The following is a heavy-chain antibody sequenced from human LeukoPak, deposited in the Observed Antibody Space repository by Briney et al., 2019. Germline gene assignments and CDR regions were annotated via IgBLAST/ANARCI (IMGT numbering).Heavy chain of an antibody. CDR1: AFTFSSYA. V-gene: IGHV3-23*01. CDR2: ISGSGGNT. Sequence: GGSLRLSCAASAFTFSSYAMSWVRQAPGKGLEWVSAISGSGGNTYYADSVRGRFTISRDNSRNTLYLQLNSLRAEDTAVYHCARVSYYDILAPSYYFDSWGQGTLVTVSS. D-gene: IGHD3-9*01. CDR3: ARVSYYDILAPSYYFDS. J-gene: IGHJ4*02.